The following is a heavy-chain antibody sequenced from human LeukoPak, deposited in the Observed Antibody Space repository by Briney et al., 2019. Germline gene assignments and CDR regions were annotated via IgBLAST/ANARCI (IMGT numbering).Heavy chain of an antibody. V-gene: IGHV5-51*01. CDR3: VRHFHPAETTGGYFDL. CDR2: TFPGGSDT. Sequence: GESLKISFKASGYRFTTYWIGWVRQMPGKGLEWMGITFPGGSDTKYSPPFQGLVTISADRSISTAYLQWNSLKASDTAMYYCVRHFHPAETTGGYFDLLGRGTLVTVSS. D-gene: IGHD4-17*01. J-gene: IGHJ2*01. CDR1: GYRFTTYW.